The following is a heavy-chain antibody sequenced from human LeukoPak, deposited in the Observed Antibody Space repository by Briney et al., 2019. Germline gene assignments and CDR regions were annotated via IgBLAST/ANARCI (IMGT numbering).Heavy chain of an antibody. J-gene: IGHJ4*02. CDR3: ARAVAGTNNIPS. CDR1: GYTFTGYY. V-gene: IGHV1-2*06. Sequence: ASVKVSCKASGYTFTGYYMHWVRQAPGQGLEWMGRINPNSGGTNYAQKFQGRVTMTRDTSISTAYMELSRLRSDDTAVYYCARAVAGTNNIPSWGQGTLVTVSS. CDR2: INPNSGGT. D-gene: IGHD6-19*01.